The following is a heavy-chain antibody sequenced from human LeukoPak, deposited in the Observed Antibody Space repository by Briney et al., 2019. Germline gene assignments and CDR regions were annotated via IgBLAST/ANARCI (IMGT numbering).Heavy chain of an antibody. V-gene: IGHV4-61*01. CDR2: IYYSGST. Sequence: TSETLSLTCTVSGGSINTPNYYWGWIRQTPGKGLEWIGYIYYSGSTNYNPSLKSRVTISVDTSKNQFSLKLSSVTAADTAVYYCARVGGNYYYYYYMDVWGKGTTVTISS. J-gene: IGHJ6*03. CDR3: ARVGGNYYYYYYMDV. CDR1: GGSINTPNYY. D-gene: IGHD1-26*01.